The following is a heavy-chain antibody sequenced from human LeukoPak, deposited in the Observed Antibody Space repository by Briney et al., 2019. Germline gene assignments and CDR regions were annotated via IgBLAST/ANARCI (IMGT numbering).Heavy chain of an antibody. J-gene: IGHJ4*02. Sequence: GGSLRLSCAASGFTFSTYAMSWVRQAPGKGLEWVSAISGTSDGTYYADSVKGRFTISRDNAQNSLYLQMSSLRVEDTAIYYCARVPNDYGDSHMDYWGQGTLVTVSS. CDR2: ISGTSDGT. D-gene: IGHD4-17*01. V-gene: IGHV3-23*01. CDR3: ARVPNDYGDSHMDY. CDR1: GFTFSTYA.